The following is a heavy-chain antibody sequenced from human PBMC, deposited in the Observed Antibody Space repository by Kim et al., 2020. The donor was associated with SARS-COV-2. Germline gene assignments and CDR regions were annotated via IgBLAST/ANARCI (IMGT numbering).Heavy chain of an antibody. V-gene: IGHV3-21*01. CDR2: ISSSSSYI. J-gene: IGHJ3*02. D-gene: IGHD4-17*01. CDR1: GFTFSSYT. CDR3: ARDNDYGDYGWTVRAFDI. Sequence: GGSLRLSCAASGFTFSSYTLNWVRQAPGKGLEWVSSISSSSSYIYYAVSVKGRFTISRDNAKNSLYLQMNSLRAEDTAVYYCARDNDYGDYGWTVRAFDIWGQGTMVTVSS.